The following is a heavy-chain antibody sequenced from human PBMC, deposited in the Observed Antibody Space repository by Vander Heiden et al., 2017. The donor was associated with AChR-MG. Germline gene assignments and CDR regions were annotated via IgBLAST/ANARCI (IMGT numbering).Heavy chain of an antibody. J-gene: IGHJ6*03. CDR1: GYTLTALY. V-gene: IGHV1-24*01. Sequence: QVQLAQSGAEVKKTGASVKVSCKVSGYTLTALYMHWVGQAPGKGLEWMGGFDPEDGETIYAQKFQGRVTMTEDTSTDTAYMELSSLRSEDTAVYYCATVDHSYGFPSRDDYYYYYMDVWGKGTTVTVSS. CDR2: FDPEDGET. CDR3: ATVDHSYGFPSRDDYYYYYMDV. D-gene: IGHD5-18*01.